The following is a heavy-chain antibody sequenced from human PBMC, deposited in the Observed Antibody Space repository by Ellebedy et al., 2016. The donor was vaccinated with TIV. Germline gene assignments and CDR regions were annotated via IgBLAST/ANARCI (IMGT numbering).Heavy chain of an antibody. V-gene: IGHV2-70*04. CDR3: ARIHRFLGTFDI. Sequence: SGPTLVKPTETLTLTCTYSGFSFSTSGVGVSWIRQPPGKALEWLARIDWDDDKFYSTSLKTRLTISKDTSKNQVVLTMTNMDPVDTATYYCARIHRFLGTFDIWGQGTMVTVSS. CDR2: IDWDDDK. D-gene: IGHD3-3*01. CDR1: GFSFSTSGVG. J-gene: IGHJ3*02.